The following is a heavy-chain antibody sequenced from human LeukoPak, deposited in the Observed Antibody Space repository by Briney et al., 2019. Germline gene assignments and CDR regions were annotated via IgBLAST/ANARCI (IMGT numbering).Heavy chain of an antibody. V-gene: IGHV4-59*01. CDR1: GGFISSYY. Sequence: SETLSLTCTVSGGFISSYYWSWIRQPPGKGLEWIGYIYYSGGTNYNPSLKSRVTISVDTSKNQFSLKLSSVTAADTAVYYCARGYSSSWYLSYFDYWGQGTLVTVSS. CDR3: ARGYSSSWYLSYFDY. J-gene: IGHJ4*02. CDR2: IYYSGGT. D-gene: IGHD6-13*01.